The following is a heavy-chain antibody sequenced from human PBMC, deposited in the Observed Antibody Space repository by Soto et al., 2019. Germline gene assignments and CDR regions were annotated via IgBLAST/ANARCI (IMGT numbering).Heavy chain of an antibody. CDR1: GFTFSSYE. CDR3: ARSWGVYCSSTSCYSPWFDP. J-gene: IGHJ5*02. Sequence: GGSLRLSCAASGFTFSSYEMNWVRQAPGKGLEWVSSISSSASTIYYADSVKGRFTISRDNAKNSLYLQMNSLRAEDTAVYYCARSWGVYCSSTSCYSPWFDPWGQGTLVTVSS. CDR2: ISSSASTI. V-gene: IGHV3-48*03. D-gene: IGHD2-2*02.